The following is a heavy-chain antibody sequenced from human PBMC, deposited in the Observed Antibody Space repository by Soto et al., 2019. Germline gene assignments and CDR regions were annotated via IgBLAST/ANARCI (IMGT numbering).Heavy chain of an antibody. V-gene: IGHV4-34*01. CDR3: AGRYSYGKIDY. J-gene: IGHJ4*02. Sequence: SETLSLTCAVYGGSFSGYYWSWIRQPPGKGLEWIGEINHSGSTNYNPSLKSRVTISVDTSKNQFSLKLSSVTAADTAVYYCAGRYSYGKIDYWGQGTLVTVSS. D-gene: IGHD5-18*01. CDR2: INHSGST. CDR1: GGSFSGYY.